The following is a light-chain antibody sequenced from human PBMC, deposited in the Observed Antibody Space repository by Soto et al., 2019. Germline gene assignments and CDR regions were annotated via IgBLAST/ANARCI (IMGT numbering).Light chain of an antibody. CDR1: QSISSW. J-gene: IGKJ4*01. V-gene: IGKV1-5*03. CDR2: KAS. CDR3: QQYEAYPLT. Sequence: DIPLTQSPSTLSASVGDRATITCRTSQSISSWLAWYQQKPGKAPKLLVYKASSLESGVPSRFSGGGSGTEFTLTSSTLQLDEFATYYCQQYEAYPLTFGGGTKVEI.